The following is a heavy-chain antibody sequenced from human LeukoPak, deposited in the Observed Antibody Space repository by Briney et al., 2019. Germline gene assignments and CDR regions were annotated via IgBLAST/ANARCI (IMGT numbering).Heavy chain of an antibody. CDR2: ISSSSSTI. D-gene: IGHD6-19*01. CDR3: ASWGTSGWYHY. CDR1: VFTFSSYS. V-gene: IGHV3-48*01. Sequence: GWSLSLSCAASVFTFSSYSMNWLRQAPGKGLEWVSYISSSSSTIYYADSVKGRFTISRDNAKNSLYLQMNSLRAEDTAVYYCASWGTSGWYHYWGQGTLVTVSS. J-gene: IGHJ4*02.